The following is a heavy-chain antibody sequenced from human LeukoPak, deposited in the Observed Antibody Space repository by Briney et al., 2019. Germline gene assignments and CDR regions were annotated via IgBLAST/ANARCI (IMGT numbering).Heavy chain of an antibody. V-gene: IGHV1-2*02. D-gene: IGHD3-10*01. CDR3: ARSFLMARGVNGLCLGY. CDR2: INPNSGGT. Sequence: ASVKVSCKASGYTFTGYYMHWVRQAPGQGLEWMGWINPNSGGTNYAQKFQGRVTMTRDTSISTAYMELSRLRSDDTAVYYCARSFLMARGVNGLCLGYWGQGTLVTVSS. CDR1: GYTFTGYY. J-gene: IGHJ4*02.